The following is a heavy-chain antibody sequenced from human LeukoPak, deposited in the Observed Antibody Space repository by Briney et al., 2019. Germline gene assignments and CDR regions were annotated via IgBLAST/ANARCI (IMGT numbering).Heavy chain of an antibody. CDR2: MSFDGTDK. V-gene: IGHV3-30*01. J-gene: IGHJ3*02. CDR3: AREVSGAFDT. Sequence: PGGSLRLSCAASGFTFSPYAMHWVRQAPGKGLEWVAIMSFDGTDKYYADSVKGRFTISRDNSKNTLFLQLNSLRSDDTAVYFCAREVSGAFDTWGQGTMVTVSS. CDR1: GFTFSPYA.